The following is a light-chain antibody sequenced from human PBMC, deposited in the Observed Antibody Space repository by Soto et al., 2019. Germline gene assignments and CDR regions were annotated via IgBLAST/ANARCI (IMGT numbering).Light chain of an antibody. CDR1: QSISKY. V-gene: IGKV1-39*01. CDR3: QQGDTFPWS. CDR2: GAS. Sequence: DIQITQSPSSLSASVGDRVIITCRASQSISKYLNWYQHKPGKGPGLLIYGASSMQSGVPSTFSGTGSGTDFTLSISGLQPEDFATYYGQQGDTFPWSFGQGTMVEIK. J-gene: IGKJ1*01.